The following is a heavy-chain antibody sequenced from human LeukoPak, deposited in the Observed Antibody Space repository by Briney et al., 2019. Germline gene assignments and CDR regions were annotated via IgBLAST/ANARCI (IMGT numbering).Heavy chain of an antibody. CDR3: AKVSGYYYDPGSFDY. CDR2: ISYDGSNK. CDR1: GFTFSSSA. Sequence: GGSLRLSCAASGFTFSSSAMSWVRQAPGKGLEWVAVISYDGSNKYYADSVKGRFTISRDNSKNTLYLQMNSLRAEDTAVYYCAKVSGYYYDPGSFDYWGQGTLVTVSS. J-gene: IGHJ4*02. D-gene: IGHD3-22*01. V-gene: IGHV3-30*18.